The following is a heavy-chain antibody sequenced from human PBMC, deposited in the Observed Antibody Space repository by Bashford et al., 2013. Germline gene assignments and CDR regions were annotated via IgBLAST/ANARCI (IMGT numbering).Heavy chain of an antibody. D-gene: IGHD1-1*01. CDR1: GFSFSDAW. CDR2: IRNGGTT. CDR3: VWIYLDY. V-gene: IGHV3-15*01. J-gene: IGHJ4*02. Sequence: GGSLRLSCAASGFSFSDAWMSWVRQAPGKGLEWVGRIRNGGTTDYAAPVKGRFTISRDDSKNTLYLQMNSLKTEDTGVYYCVWIYLDYWGQGTLVTVSS.